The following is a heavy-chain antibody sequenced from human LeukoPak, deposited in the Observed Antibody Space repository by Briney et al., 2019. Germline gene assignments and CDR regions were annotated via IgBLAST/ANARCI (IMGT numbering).Heavy chain of an antibody. J-gene: IGHJ3*02. CDR3: VRDAKQYYDVLTGYYNDAFDI. V-gene: IGHV3-21*01. CDR1: GFTFSIYS. D-gene: IGHD3-9*01. CDR2: ISSGSSYI. Sequence: GGSLRLSCAASGFTFSIYSMNWVRQAPGKGLEWVSSISSGSSYIYYADSVKGRFTVSRDNAKHSLYLQMNSLRAEDTAVYYCVRDAKQYYDVLTGYYNDAFDIWGQGTMVTVSP.